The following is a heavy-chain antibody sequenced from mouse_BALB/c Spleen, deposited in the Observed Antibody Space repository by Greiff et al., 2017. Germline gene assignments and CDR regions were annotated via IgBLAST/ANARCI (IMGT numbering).Heavy chain of an antibody. V-gene: IGHV5-6-5*01. Sequence: EVQVVESGGGLVKPGGSLKLSCAASGFTFSSYAMSWVRQTPEKRLEWVASISSGGSTYYPDSVKGRFTISRDNARNILYLQMSSLRSEDTAMYYCARVMITTTGGYYFDYWGQGTTLTVSS. CDR1: GFTFSSYA. CDR3: ARVMITTTGGYYFDY. D-gene: IGHD2-4*01. CDR2: ISSGGST. J-gene: IGHJ2*01.